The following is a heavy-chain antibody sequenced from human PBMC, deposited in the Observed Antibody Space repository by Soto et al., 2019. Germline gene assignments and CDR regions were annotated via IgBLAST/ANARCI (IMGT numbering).Heavy chain of an antibody. CDR1: GVTVRSNH. V-gene: IGHV3-53*01. CDR3: ANGFPADDFWSGENYYYYMDV. J-gene: IGHJ6*03. Sequence: GGSLRLSCAASGVTVRSNHMSWVRQAPGKGLECVSVSDSGGCTYYADSVKGRFTISRDNSKNTLYLQMNSLRAEDTAVYYCANGFPADDFWSGENYYYYMDVWGKGTTVTVSS. D-gene: IGHD3-3*01. CDR2: SDSGGCT.